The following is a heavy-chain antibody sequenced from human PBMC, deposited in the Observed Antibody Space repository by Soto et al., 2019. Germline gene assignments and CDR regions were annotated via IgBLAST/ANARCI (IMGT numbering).Heavy chain of an antibody. CDR2: IIPILGIA. CDR3: ASTRGYCTNGVCSNFDY. D-gene: IGHD2-8*01. Sequence: QVQLVQSGAEVKKPGSSVKVSCKASGGTFSSYTISWVRQATGQGLEWMGRIIPILGIATYAQKFQGRVTITADKSTRTDYMELSSLRSEATAVYYGASTRGYCTNGVCSNFDYWGQRTLVTVSA. CDR1: GGTFSSYT. J-gene: IGHJ4*02. V-gene: IGHV1-69*02.